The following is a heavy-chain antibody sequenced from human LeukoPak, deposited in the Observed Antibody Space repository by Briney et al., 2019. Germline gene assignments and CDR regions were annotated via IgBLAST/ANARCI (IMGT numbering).Heavy chain of an antibody. Sequence: GGSLRLSCSASGFTFSSYGMHWVRQALGKGLEWVAFIRYDGSNKYYADSVKGRFTISRDNSKNTLYLQMNSLRAEDTAVYYCAKYSSGLLSKVDIWGQGTMVTVSS. CDR2: IRYDGSNK. CDR1: GFTFSSYG. V-gene: IGHV3-30*02. D-gene: IGHD6-19*01. CDR3: AKYSSGLLSKVDI. J-gene: IGHJ3*02.